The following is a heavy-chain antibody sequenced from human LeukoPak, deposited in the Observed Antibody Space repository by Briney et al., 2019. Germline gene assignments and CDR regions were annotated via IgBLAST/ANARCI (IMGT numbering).Heavy chain of an antibody. V-gene: IGHV4-34*01. D-gene: IGHD6-19*01. Sequence: SSETLSLTCAVSGGSFSGYYWSWIRQPPGKGLEWIGEINHSGSTNYNPSLKSRVTISGDTSKNQFSLKLSSVTAADSAVYYCARVSIVTVAGSNWFDPWGQGTLVTVSS. J-gene: IGHJ5*02. CDR1: GGSFSGYY. CDR3: ARVSIVTVAGSNWFDP. CDR2: INHSGST.